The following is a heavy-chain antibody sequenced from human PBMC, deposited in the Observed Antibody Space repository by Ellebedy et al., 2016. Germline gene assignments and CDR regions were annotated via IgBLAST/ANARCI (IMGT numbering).Heavy chain of an antibody. D-gene: IGHD1-1*01. Sequence: ASVKVSXKTSAYSFTYSGINWVRQPPGHGLLWLGRISGYSSNTDYAQSLQGRLTMTSDTSTRTAYMELRSMRSDDTAIYYCARGGRTTETTRPLANWGQGTLVTVSS. CDR1: AYSFTYSG. J-gene: IGHJ4*01. V-gene: IGHV1-18*01. CDR3: ARGGRTTETTRPLAN. CDR2: ISGYSSNT.